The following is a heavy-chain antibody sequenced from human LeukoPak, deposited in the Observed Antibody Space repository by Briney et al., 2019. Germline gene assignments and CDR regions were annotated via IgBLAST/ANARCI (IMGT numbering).Heavy chain of an antibody. CDR1: GFSFSSYW. CDR3: VGEHVMAEYFDY. J-gene: IGHJ4*02. V-gene: IGHV3-74*01. D-gene: IGHD5-24*01. CDR2: IKNDGSRA. Sequence: GGSLRLSCAASGFSFSSYWMHWVRQSPGKGLVWMSRIKNDGSRASYADSVKGRFTISRDNAQNTLFLQLNGLRAEDTAVYYCVGEHVMAEYFDYWGQGALVTVSS.